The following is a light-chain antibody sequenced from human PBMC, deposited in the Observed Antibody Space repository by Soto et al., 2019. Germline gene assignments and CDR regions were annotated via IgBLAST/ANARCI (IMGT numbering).Light chain of an antibody. J-gene: IGKJ1*01. CDR1: QDISTW. V-gene: IGKV1-12*01. Sequence: DIQMTQSPSSVSASVGDRVTITCRASQDISTWLAWYQHKPGKAPELLIHAAYSLLNGVPSRFSGSGSGTDFALTITSLHPEDFATYYCQQSNSFPRTFGQGTKVEI. CDR2: AAY. CDR3: QQSNSFPRT.